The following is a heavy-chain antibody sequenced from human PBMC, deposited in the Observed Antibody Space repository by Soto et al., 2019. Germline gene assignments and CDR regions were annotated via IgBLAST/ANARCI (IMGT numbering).Heavy chain of an antibody. V-gene: IGHV4-59*08. CDR3: ATSYCSGGSCYPTGEYFQH. CDR1: GGSISSYY. J-gene: IGHJ1*01. Sequence: SETLSLTCTVSGGSISSYYWSWIRQPPGKGLEWIGYIYYSGSTNYNPSLKSRVTISVDTSKNQFSLKLSSVTAADTAVYYCATSYCSGGSCYPTGEYFQHWGQGTLVTVS. D-gene: IGHD2-15*01. CDR2: IYYSGST.